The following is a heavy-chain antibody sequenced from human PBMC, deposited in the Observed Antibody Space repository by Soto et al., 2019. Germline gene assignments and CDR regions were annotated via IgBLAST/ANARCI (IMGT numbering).Heavy chain of an antibody. J-gene: IGHJ4*02. D-gene: IGHD5-18*01. CDR3: AKRRGYSTGQFDY. Sequence: QVQLVQSGAEVKKPGASVKVSCKASGYTFTSYGISWVRQAPGQGLEWMGWITAYNGNTKYAQKLQGRVTMTTDTSTSIAYMELRSLRSDAPAVYSCAKRRGYSTGQFDYWGQGTLVTVSS. V-gene: IGHV1-18*01. CDR2: ITAYNGNT. CDR1: GYTFTSYG.